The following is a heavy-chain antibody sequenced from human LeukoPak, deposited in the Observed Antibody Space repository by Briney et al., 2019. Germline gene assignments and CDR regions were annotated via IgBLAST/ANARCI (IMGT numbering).Heavy chain of an antibody. CDR3: ARGSSRAFDY. CDR1: GFTVSSNY. V-gene: IGHV3-53*01. D-gene: IGHD2-2*01. J-gene: IGHJ4*02. CDR2: TYSGGTT. Sequence: GGSLRLSCAASGFTVSSNYMSWVRQAPGKGLEWVSVTYSGGTTNHADSVKGRFTVSRDNSKNTLYLQMNSLRAEDTAVYFCARGSSRAFDYWGQGTLVTVSS.